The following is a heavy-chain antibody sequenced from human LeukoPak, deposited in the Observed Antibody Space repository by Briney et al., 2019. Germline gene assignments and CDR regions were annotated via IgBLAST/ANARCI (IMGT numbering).Heavy chain of an antibody. Sequence: KPSETLSLTCAVYGGSFSGYYWSWIRQPPGKGLEWIGEINHSGSTNYNPSLKSRVTISVGTSKNQFSLKLSSVTAADTAVYYCARRYRCKFGSWSWRWFDPWGQGTLVTVSS. J-gene: IGHJ5*02. D-gene: IGHD3-16*02. CDR2: INHSGST. CDR1: GGSFSGYY. CDR3: ARRYRCKFGSWSWRWFDP. V-gene: IGHV4-34*01.